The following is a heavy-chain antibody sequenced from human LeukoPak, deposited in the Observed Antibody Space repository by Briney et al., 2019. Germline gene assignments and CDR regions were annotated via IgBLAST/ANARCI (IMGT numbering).Heavy chain of an antibody. Sequence: SGPTLAKLTQTLTLNRTFSGFSLRTSAVGGGWIRQPPEKALEWLALIYWDDHTLYSPSMMSRLTITKDTSKNQVVLTMTNMDPVDTATYYCAHRQGGVIAFDIWGQGTMVTVSS. CDR3: AHRQGGVIAFDI. CDR1: GFSLRTSAVG. D-gene: IGHD2/OR15-2a*01. V-gene: IGHV2-5*02. CDR2: IYWDDHT. J-gene: IGHJ3*02.